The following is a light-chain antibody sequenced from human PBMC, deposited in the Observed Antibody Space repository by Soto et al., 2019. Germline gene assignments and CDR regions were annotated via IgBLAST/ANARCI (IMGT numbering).Light chain of an antibody. Sequence: SYELTQPPSVYVSPGQTASITCSGDKLGDKYACWYQQKPGQSPVLVIYQDTKRPSGIPERFSGPNSGNTATLTISGTQAMDEADYYCQAWDSSNYVFGTGTKVTVL. CDR1: KLGDKY. CDR3: QAWDSSNYV. V-gene: IGLV3-1*01. CDR2: QDT. J-gene: IGLJ1*01.